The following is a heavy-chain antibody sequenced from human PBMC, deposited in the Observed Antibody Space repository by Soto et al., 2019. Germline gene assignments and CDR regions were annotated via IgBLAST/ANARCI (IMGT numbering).Heavy chain of an antibody. CDR3: ARDDVIAAVRYYYYYGMDV. CDR1: DGSISSYY. V-gene: IGHV4-4*07. Sequence: SETLSLTCTVSDGSISSYYWSWIRQPAGKGLEWIGRIYTSGSTNYNPSLKSRVTMSVDTSKNQFSLKLSSVTAADTAVYYCARDDVIAAVRYYYYYGMDVWGQGTTVTVSS. CDR2: IYTSGST. D-gene: IGHD6-6*01. J-gene: IGHJ6*02.